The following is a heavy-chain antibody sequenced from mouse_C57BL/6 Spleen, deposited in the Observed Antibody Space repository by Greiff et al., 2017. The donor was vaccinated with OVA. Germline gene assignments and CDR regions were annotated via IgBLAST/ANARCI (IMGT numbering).Heavy chain of an antibody. CDR1: GFNIKDYY. D-gene: IGHD2-14*01. CDR3: AKRAIGSYYFDY. V-gene: IGHV14-2*01. CDR2: IDPEDGET. J-gene: IGHJ2*01. Sequence: EVQRVESGAELVKPGASVKLSCTASGFNIKDYYMHWVKQRTEQGLEWIGRIDPEDGETKYAPKFQGKATITADTSSNTAYLQLSSLTSEDTAVYYCAKRAIGSYYFDYWGQGTTLTVSS.